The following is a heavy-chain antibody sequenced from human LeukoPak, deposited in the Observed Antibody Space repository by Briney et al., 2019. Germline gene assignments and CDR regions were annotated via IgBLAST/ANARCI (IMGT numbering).Heavy chain of an antibody. CDR1: GGSFSGYY. D-gene: IGHD6-6*01. J-gene: IGHJ6*02. V-gene: IGHV4-34*01. Sequence: SETLSLTCAVYGGSFSGYYWSWIRQPPGKGLEWIGEINHSGSTNYNPSLKSRVTISVDTSKNQFSLKLSSVAAADTAVYYCASSSSADYYYYGMDVWGQGTTVTVSS. CDR2: INHSGST. CDR3: ASSSSADYYYYGMDV.